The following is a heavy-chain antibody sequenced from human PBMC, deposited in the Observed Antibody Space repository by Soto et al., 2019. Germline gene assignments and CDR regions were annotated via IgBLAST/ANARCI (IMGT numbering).Heavy chain of an antibody. V-gene: IGHV3-48*02. CDR2: ITSSGDSI. D-gene: IGHD1-26*01. CDR1: GFRFSDHS. Sequence: EVQLLESGVGLIHPGGSLLLSCLASGFRFSDHSMHWVRQAPWKGLEWVSYITSSGDSIYYADSVKGRFTVSRDNAKNSLLLQMNSLRYAYTYLYYWARLPKGSRLTSWGQGTLVTVSS. CDR3: ARLPKGSRLTS. J-gene: IGHJ4*02.